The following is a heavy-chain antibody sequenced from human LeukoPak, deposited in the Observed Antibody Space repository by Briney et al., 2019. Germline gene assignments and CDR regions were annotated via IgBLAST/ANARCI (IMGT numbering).Heavy chain of an antibody. CDR1: GGSFSGYY. Sequence: SETLSLTCAVYGGSFSGYYWSWIRQPPGKGLEWIGEINHSGSTNYNPSLKSRVTISVDTSKNQLSLKLSSVTAADTAVYYCARESGYYDSSGYYNDFDYWGQGTLVTVSS. J-gene: IGHJ4*02. V-gene: IGHV4-34*01. D-gene: IGHD3-22*01. CDR2: INHSGST. CDR3: ARESGYYDSSGYYNDFDY.